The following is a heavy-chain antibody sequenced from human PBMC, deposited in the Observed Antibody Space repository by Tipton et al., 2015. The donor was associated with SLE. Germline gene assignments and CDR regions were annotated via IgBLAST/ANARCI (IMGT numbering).Heavy chain of an antibody. J-gene: IGHJ4*02. CDR3: ARDGQFWGGRLDY. Sequence: SLRLSCAASGFSFSDYGMHWVRQAPGKGLEWVAIIWYDGSTKYYADSVKGRFTISRDSSKNTLYLQMDSLRAEDTAVYYCARDGQFWGGRLDYWCQGTLVTVSS. V-gene: IGHV3-33*01. D-gene: IGHD3-3*02. CDR2: IWYDGSTK. CDR1: GFSFSDYG.